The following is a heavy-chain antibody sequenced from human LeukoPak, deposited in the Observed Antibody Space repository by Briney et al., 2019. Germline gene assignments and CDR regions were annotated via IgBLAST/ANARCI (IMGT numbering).Heavy chain of an antibody. CDR1: GFTFSSYG. D-gene: IGHD6-13*01. Sequence: GGSLRLSCAASGFTFSSYGMHWVRQAPGKGLEWVAVISYDVSNKYYADSVKGRFTISRNNSKNTLYLQMNSLRAEDTAVYYCAKGDGSSWYRGVLVERFDPWGQGTLVTVSS. V-gene: IGHV3-30*18. CDR3: AKGDGSSWYRGVLVERFDP. CDR2: ISYDVSNK. J-gene: IGHJ5*02.